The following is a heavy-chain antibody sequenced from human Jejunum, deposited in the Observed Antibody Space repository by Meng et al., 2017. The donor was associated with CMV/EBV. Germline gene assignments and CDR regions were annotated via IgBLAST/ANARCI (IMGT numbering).Heavy chain of an antibody. CDR1: GFRFRRYA. D-gene: IGHD6-19*01. CDR2: IYSGGSA. J-gene: IGHJ4*02. Sequence: CAASGFRFRRYALSWVRQAPGKGLEWIAVIYSGGSAYYADPVKGRFTVSREDSESSLYLQMNSLRVEDTAIYYCARLHCSGNACYNDDWGQGALVTVSS. V-gene: IGHV3-23*03. CDR3: ARLHCSGNACYNDD.